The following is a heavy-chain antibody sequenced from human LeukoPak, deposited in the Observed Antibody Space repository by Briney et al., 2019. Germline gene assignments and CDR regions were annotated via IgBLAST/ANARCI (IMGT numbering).Heavy chain of an antibody. CDR1: GGSFSGYY. D-gene: IGHD2-2*01. CDR2: INHSGST. J-gene: IGHJ6*03. Sequence: SETLSLTCAVYGGSFSGYYWSWIRQPQGKGLEWIGEINHSGSTNYNPSLKSRVTISVDTSKNQFSLKLSSVTAADTAVYYCARGGRCSSTSCYRSKAGYYMDVWGKGTTVTVSS. V-gene: IGHV4-34*01. CDR3: ARGGRCSSTSCYRSKAGYYMDV.